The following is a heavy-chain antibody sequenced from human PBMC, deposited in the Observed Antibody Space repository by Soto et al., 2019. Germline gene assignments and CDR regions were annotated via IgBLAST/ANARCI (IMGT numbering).Heavy chain of an antibody. CDR3: AKSLGTDRNNLLYP. D-gene: IGHD3-16*01. Sequence: PSETLSLTCAVSGGSIRNYYWSWIRQPPGKALEWIGDIYFSGRTTYNPSLKSRVTMSVDMSTNQFSLKLASVTAADTAVYYCAKSLGTDRNNLLYPWGQGTLVTVSS. CDR1: GGSIRNYY. V-gene: IGHV4-59*01. CDR2: IYFSGRT. J-gene: IGHJ5*01.